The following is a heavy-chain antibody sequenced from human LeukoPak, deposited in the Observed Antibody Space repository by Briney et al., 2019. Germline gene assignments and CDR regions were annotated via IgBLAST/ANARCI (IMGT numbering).Heavy chain of an antibody. Sequence: ASVKVSCKASGYTFTSYYMHWVRQAPGQGLEWMGIINPSGGSTSYAQKFQDRVTMTRDTSTSTVYMELSSLRSEDTAVYYCARVFDPDTAMGLDYYYYGMDVWGQGTTVTVSS. J-gene: IGHJ6*02. V-gene: IGHV1-46*01. D-gene: IGHD5-18*01. CDR1: GYTFTSYY. CDR2: INPSGGST. CDR3: ARVFDPDTAMGLDYYYYGMDV.